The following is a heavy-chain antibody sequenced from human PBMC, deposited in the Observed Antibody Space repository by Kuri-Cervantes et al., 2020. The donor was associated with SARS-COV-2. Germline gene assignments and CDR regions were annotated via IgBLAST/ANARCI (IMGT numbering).Heavy chain of an antibody. CDR3: GRGNDFWSGRDWYFDL. CDR1: PFTFSSYA. D-gene: IGHD3-3*01. V-gene: IGHV3-30-3*01. Sequence: GTLETLLSPGPFTFSSYAMHWVRQAPGKWLEWVAVISYDGSNKYYADSVKGRFTISRDNSKNTLYLQMNSLRAEDTAVYYCGRGNDFWSGRDWYFDLWGRGTRVTVSS. CDR2: ISYDGSNK. J-gene: IGHJ2*01.